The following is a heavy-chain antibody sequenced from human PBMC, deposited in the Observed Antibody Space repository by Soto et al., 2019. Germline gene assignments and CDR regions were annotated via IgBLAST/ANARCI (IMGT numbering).Heavy chain of an antibody. D-gene: IGHD2-21*01. J-gene: IGHJ4*02. CDR1: GFTFSTYA. Sequence: EVQLLESGGGVVQPGGSLRLSCEASGFTFSTYAMSWVRQAPGKGLDWISAIINTGVRTYYADSVKGRFTISRDNSKNTVYLQMNSLRAEDTAVYYCVKEHGDSFSDYWGQGTLVTVSS. CDR3: VKEHGDSFSDY. V-gene: IGHV3-23*01. CDR2: IINTGVRT.